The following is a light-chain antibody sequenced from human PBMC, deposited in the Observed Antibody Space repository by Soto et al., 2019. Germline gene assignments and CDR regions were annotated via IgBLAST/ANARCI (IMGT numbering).Light chain of an antibody. J-gene: IGLJ2*01. Sequence: QSALTQPASVSGSPGQSITLSCTGTSSDVGGFNYVSWHQQHPGKAPKLIIYEVSNRPSGVSNRFSASKSGNTASLTISGLQAGDEADYYCSSYTGSSTLVVFGGGTKVTVL. CDR1: SSDVGGFNY. CDR3: SSYTGSSTLVV. CDR2: EVS. V-gene: IGLV2-14*01.